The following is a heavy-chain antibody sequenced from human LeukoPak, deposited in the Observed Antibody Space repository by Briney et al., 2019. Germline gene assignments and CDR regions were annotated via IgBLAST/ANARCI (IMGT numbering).Heavy chain of an antibody. Sequence: GGSLRLSCAASGFTFSNYGIHWVRQAPGKGLEWVALMRHDGSYYYNADSAKGRFSISRDNSKNTVYMQMNSLRAEDTAVYYCATDSHYVSDYWGQGTLVTVSS. CDR1: GFTFSNYG. V-gene: IGHV3-30*02. CDR3: ATDSHYVSDY. D-gene: IGHD4-11*01. J-gene: IGHJ4*02. CDR2: MRHDGSYY.